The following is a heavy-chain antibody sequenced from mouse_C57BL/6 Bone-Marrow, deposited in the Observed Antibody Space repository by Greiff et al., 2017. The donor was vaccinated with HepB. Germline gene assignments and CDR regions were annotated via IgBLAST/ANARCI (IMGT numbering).Heavy chain of an antibody. V-gene: IGHV2-9-1*01. D-gene: IGHD1-1*01. CDR2: IWTGGGT. CDR3: ARNLRSHYAMDY. CDR1: GFSFTSYA. Sequence: VQRVESGPGLVAPSQSLSITCTVSGFSFTSYAISWVRQPPGKGLEWLGVIWTGGGTNYNSALKSRLSISKDNTKSQVFLKMNSLQTDDTARDYCARNLRSHYAMDYWGQGTSVTVSA. J-gene: IGHJ4*01.